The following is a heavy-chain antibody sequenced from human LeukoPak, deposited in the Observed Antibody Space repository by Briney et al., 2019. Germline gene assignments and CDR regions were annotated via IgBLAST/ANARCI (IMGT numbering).Heavy chain of an antibody. J-gene: IGHJ2*01. CDR2: IYPADSDT. CDR3: ARVSAAMAPFDL. V-gene: IGHV5-51*01. CDR1: GYRFTNYW. Sequence: GESLKISCKASGYRFTNYWIGWVRQMPGKGLECVGIIYPADSDTRYTPSFQGHVTISADKSINTAYLQWSSLKASDNAMYYCARVSAAMAPFDLWGRGTLVTVSS. D-gene: IGHD2-2*01.